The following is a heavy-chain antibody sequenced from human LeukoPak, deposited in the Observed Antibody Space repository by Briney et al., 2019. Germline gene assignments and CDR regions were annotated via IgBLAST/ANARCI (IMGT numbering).Heavy chain of an antibody. CDR2: ISSSSSYI. CDR3: ARVWSEYSSSWYDY. CDR1: GFTFSSYS. J-gene: IGHJ4*02. D-gene: IGHD6-13*01. V-gene: IGHV3-21*01. Sequence: GGSLRLSCAASGFTFSSYSMNWVRQAPGKGLEWVSSISSSSSYIYYADSVKGRFTISRDNAKNSLYLQMNSLRAEDTAVYYCARVWSEYSSSWYDYWGQGTLVTVSS.